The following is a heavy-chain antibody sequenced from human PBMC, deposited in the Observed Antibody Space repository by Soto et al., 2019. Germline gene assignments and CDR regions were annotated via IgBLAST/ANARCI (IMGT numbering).Heavy chain of an antibody. CDR1: GGSISTYY. CDR3: ARSHSFDGSIYHYYFDF. CDR2: IYASGAT. Sequence: SETLSLTCTVSGGSISTYYWSWIRQPPGGTLEWIGYIYASGATTHNPSLESRVTMSVDMPNNEFSLELTSLTAADTAVYYCARSHSFDGSIYHYYFDFWGQGTLVTSPQ. J-gene: IGHJ4*02. V-gene: IGHV4-59*01. D-gene: IGHD3-10*01.